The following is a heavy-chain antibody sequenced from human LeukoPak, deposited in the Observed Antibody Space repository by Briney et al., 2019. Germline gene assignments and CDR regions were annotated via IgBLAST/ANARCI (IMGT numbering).Heavy chain of an antibody. CDR3: ARVTYYDFWSGYYTGIFNGWFDP. V-gene: IGHV4-34*01. D-gene: IGHD3-3*01. CDR1: GGSFSGYY. J-gene: IGHJ5*02. CDR2: INHSGST. Sequence: SETLSLTCAVYGGSFSGYYWSWIRQPPRKGLEWIGEINHSGSTNYNPSPKCRATTSADTSKNQCSRKLNSVTAAETAVYCCARVTYYDFWSGYYTGIFNGWFDPWGQGTLVTVSS.